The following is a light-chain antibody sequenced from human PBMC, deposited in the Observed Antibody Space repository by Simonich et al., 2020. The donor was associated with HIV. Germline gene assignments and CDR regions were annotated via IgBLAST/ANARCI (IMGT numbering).Light chain of an antibody. CDR1: QSVLYNSNNRNY. V-gene: IGKV4-1*01. J-gene: IGKJ1*01. CDR2: WAS. CDR3: QQYYSTPTWT. Sequence: DIVMTQSPDSLAVSLGERATISCKSTQSVLYNSNNRNYLAWYQQKPGQPPKLLIYWASIRESGVPDRFSGSGSWTDFTLTISSLQAEDVAVYYCQQYYSTPTWTFGQGTKVEIK.